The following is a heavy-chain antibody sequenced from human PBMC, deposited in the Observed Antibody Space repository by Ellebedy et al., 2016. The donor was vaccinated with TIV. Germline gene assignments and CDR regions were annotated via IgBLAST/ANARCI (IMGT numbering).Heavy chain of an antibody. J-gene: IGHJ6*02. V-gene: IGHV5-51*01. CDR1: GYSFTNYW. CDR3: ARQTVTPSYYGMDV. D-gene: IGHD4-17*01. CDR2: IYPGDSNA. Sequence: GESLKISCKGSGYSFTNYWIGWVRQMPGKGLEWMGIIYPGDSNARYSPSFRGQVTISADKSISTAYLQWSSLKASDTAMYYCARQTVTPSYYGMDVWGQGTTVTVSS.